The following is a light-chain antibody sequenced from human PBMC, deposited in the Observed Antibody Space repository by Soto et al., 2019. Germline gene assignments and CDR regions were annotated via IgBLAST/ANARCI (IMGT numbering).Light chain of an antibody. CDR3: QKYNNWPPIT. J-gene: IGKJ5*01. Sequence: ETVMTQSPATLSVPPGERATLSCRASQSVSSKLAWYQQKPGQAPRLLIYGASNRATGIPARFSGSGSGTEFTLTISRLQSEDFAVYYCQKYNNWPPITFGQGTRLEI. CDR1: QSVSSK. V-gene: IGKV3D-15*01. CDR2: GAS.